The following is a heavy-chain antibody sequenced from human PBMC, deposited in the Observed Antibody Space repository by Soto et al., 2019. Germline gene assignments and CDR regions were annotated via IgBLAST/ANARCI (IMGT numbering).Heavy chain of an antibody. J-gene: IGHJ4*02. Sequence: QVHLVESGGGVVQPGTSLRLSCTASGFRFSDYGMDWVRQAPGKGLEWVSRVLYDGSKKYYADSVKGRFTISRDNPKNSFYLKMDSVREDDAAVYYCVKYLAPRGNHGGRGPPVTVPS. V-gene: IGHV3-30*18. D-gene: IGHD3-16*01. CDR3: VKYLAPRGNH. CDR2: VLYDGSKK. CDR1: GFRFSDYG.